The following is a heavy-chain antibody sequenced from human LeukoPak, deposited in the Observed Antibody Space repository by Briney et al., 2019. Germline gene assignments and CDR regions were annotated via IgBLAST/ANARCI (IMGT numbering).Heavy chain of an antibody. V-gene: IGHV1-69*05. CDR3: ARELRRAFDI. D-gene: IGHD5-12*01. CDR1: GGTFSSYA. CDR2: IIPIFGTA. J-gene: IGHJ3*02. Sequence: ASVKVSFKASGGTFSSYAISWVRQAPGQGREWMGGIIPIFGTANYAEKFQGRVTITTDESTSTAYMELSSLRSEDTAVYYCARELRRAFDIWGQGTMVTVSS.